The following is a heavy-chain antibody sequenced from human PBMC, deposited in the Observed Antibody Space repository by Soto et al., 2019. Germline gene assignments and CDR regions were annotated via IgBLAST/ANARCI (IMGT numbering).Heavy chain of an antibody. D-gene: IGHD5-18*01. CDR3: ARDTTQRGYSYGPPDY. V-gene: IGHV3-33*01. J-gene: IGHJ4*02. CDR2: IWYDGSNK. CDR1: GFTFSSYG. Sequence: GGSLRLSCAASGFTFSSYGMPWVRQAPGKGLEWVAVIWYDGSNKYYADSVTGRFTISRDNSKNTLYLQMNSLRAEDTAVYYCARDTTQRGYSYGPPDYWGQGTLVTVSS.